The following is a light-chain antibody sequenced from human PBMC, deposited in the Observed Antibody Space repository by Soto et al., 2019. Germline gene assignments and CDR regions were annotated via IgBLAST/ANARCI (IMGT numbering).Light chain of an antibody. CDR1: QSVSGN. J-gene: IGKJ1*01. Sequence: EIVMTQSPATLSVSPGERATLSCRASQSVSGNLVWYQQKPGQAPRPLIYDASTRATDVPARFSGSGSGTDFTLTITSLQPEDVAIYYCQKYNSAPRTFGQGTKVDIK. CDR2: DAS. V-gene: IGKV3-15*01. CDR3: QKYNSAPRT.